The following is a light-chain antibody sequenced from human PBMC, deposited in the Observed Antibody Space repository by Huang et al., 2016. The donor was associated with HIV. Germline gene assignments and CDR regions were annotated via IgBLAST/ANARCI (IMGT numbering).Light chain of an antibody. CDR3: QHYSNWPPLT. Sequence: IILTQSPATLSVSPGEGATLSCRASQSIGTNLAWYQQGPGQAPRRHVYGASTRATGVPVRFSGSGSGTQFNLTLSSLQSEDFATYYCQHYSNWPPLTFGGGTKVDI. CDR2: GAS. V-gene: IGKV3-15*01. CDR1: QSIGTN. J-gene: IGKJ4*01.